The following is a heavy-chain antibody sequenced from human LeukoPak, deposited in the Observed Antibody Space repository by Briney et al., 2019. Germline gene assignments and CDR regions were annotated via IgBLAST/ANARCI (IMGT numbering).Heavy chain of an antibody. CDR2: IWYDGSNK. CDR3: ARVGPRYDSSGYYYYFDY. Sequence: PGGSLRLSCAASGFTFSSYGMHWVRQAPGKGLEWLAVIWYDGSNKYYADSVKGRFTISRDNSKNTLYLQMNSLRAEDTAVYYCARVGPRYDSSGYYYYFDYWGQGTLVTVSS. V-gene: IGHV3-33*01. CDR1: GFTFSSYG. J-gene: IGHJ4*02. D-gene: IGHD3-22*01.